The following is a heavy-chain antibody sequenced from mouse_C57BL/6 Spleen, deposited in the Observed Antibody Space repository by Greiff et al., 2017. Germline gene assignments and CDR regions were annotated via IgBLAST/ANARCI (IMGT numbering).Heavy chain of an antibody. Sequence: QVQLQQSGAELAKPGASVKLSCKASGYTFTSYWMHWVKQRPGQGLEWIGYINPSSGYTKYNQKFKDKATLTADKSSSTAYMQLSSLTYEDSAVYYCARDPYGSSYAFDYWGQGTTLTVSS. J-gene: IGHJ2*01. CDR3: ARDPYGSSYAFDY. D-gene: IGHD1-1*01. CDR2: INPSSGYT. CDR1: GYTFTSYW. V-gene: IGHV1-7*01.